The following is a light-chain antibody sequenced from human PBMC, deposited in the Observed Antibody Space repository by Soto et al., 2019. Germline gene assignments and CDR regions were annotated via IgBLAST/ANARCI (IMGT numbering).Light chain of an antibody. CDR3: SSYASSDTWL. Sequence: QSALTQPASVSGSPGQSITISCTGTSSDIGGYNYVSWYRQYTGKAPELIIYDVTNRPSGVSNRFSGSKSGNTASLTISGLQTEDEADYDFSSYASSDTWLFGGGTKLTVL. J-gene: IGLJ3*02. CDR1: SSDIGGYNY. CDR2: DVT. V-gene: IGLV2-14*03.